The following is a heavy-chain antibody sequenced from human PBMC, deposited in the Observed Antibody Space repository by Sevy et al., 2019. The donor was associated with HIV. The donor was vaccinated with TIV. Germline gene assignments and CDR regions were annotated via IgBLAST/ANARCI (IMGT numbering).Heavy chain of an antibody. CDR1: GYTFTCCS. Sequence: ASVKVSCKASGYTFTCCSLHCLQQAPGEGLERMRVITLYNHNTNYAKKFQRRVTITRDMSLRTAYIELSSLRSEDSAVYYCARVDEQRWLRLYYFDYWGQGTLVTVSS. CDR3: ARVDEQRWLRLYYFDY. D-gene: IGHD5-12*01. CDR2: ITLYNHNT. V-gene: IGHV1-45*02. J-gene: IGHJ4*02.